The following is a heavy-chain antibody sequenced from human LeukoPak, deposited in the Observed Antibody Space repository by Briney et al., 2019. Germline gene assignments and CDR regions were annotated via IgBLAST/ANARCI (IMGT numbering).Heavy chain of an antibody. CDR2: ISYDGSNI. CDR1: GFTFSLYG. Sequence: GGSLRLSCAASGFTFSLYGMHWVRQAPGKGLEWVAVISYDGSNIYYADSVKGRFTISRDNSKNTLYLQMNSLKTEDTAVYYCTRDTRLWFGELFAFDYWGQGTLVTVSS. D-gene: IGHD3-10*01. V-gene: IGHV3-30*03. CDR3: TRDTRLWFGELFAFDY. J-gene: IGHJ4*02.